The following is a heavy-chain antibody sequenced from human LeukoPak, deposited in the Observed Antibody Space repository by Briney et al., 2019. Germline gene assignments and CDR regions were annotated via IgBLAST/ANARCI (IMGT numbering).Heavy chain of an antibody. J-gene: IGHJ4*02. D-gene: IGHD3-10*01. Sequence: QTGGSLRLSCAASGFTFSSYWMSWVRQAPGKGLEWVANIKQDGSEKYYVDSVKGRFTISRDNAKNSLYLQMNSLRAEDTAVYYCARGRWFGELPSFDYWGQGTLVTVSS. CDR1: GFTFSSYW. CDR3: ARGRWFGELPSFDY. CDR2: IKQDGSEK. V-gene: IGHV3-7*04.